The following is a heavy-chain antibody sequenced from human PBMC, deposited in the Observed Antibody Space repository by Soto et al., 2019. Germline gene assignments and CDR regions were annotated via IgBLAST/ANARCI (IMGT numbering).Heavy chain of an antibody. V-gene: IGHV3-9*01. CDR1: GFTFDDYA. CDR3: AKDKFRLLEWAVEGPYYIDV. D-gene: IGHD3-3*01. Sequence: EVQLVESGGGLVQPGRSLRLSCAASGFTFDDYAMHWVRQAPGKGLEWVSGISWNSGSIGYADSVKGRFTISRDNAKNSLYLQMNSLRAEDTALYYCAKDKFRLLEWAVEGPYYIDVWGKGTTVTVSS. J-gene: IGHJ6*03. CDR2: ISWNSGSI.